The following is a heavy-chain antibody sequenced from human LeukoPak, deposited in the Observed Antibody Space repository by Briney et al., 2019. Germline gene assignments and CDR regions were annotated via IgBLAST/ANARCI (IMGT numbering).Heavy chain of an antibody. V-gene: IGHV3-30-3*01. Sequence: GGSLRLSCAASGFTFSSYAMHWVRQAPGKGLEWVAVISYDGSNKYYADSVKGRFTISRDNSKNTLYLQMNSLRAEDTAVYYCAREASGDYSAFDIWGQGTMVTVSS. J-gene: IGHJ3*02. CDR3: AREASGDYSAFDI. CDR1: GFTFSSYA. D-gene: IGHD4-17*01. CDR2: ISYDGSNK.